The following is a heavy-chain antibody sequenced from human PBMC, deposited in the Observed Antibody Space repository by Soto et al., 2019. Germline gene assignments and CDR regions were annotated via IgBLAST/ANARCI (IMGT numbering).Heavy chain of an antibody. CDR2: IYWDDDK. Sequence: QITLKESGPTLVKPTQTLTLTCTFSGFSLSTSGVGVGWIRQPPGKALEWLALIYWDDDKRYSPSLKSRLTITADTSKNPVVLTLTNMDPVDTATYYCAHSSNSGYRHPYSFDYWGQGTLVTVSS. CDR3: AHSSNSGYRHPYSFDY. D-gene: IGHD5-12*01. V-gene: IGHV2-5*02. J-gene: IGHJ4*02. CDR1: GFSLSTSGVG.